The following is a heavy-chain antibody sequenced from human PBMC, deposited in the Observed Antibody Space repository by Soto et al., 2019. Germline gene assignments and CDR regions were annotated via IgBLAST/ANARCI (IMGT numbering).Heavy chain of an antibody. V-gene: IGHV3-23*01. CDR3: AKDSPVGVPLLRDLHD. D-gene: IGHD2-15*01. CDR2: ISGSGGST. Sequence: LRLSCSASGFTFSNYGMSWVRQAPGKGLEWVSVISGSGGSTYYADSVKGRFTLSRDNSKNTVYLQMNSLRAEDTAVYYCAKDSPVGVPLLRDLHDWGQGTLVTVSS. CDR1: GFTFSNYG. J-gene: IGHJ1*01.